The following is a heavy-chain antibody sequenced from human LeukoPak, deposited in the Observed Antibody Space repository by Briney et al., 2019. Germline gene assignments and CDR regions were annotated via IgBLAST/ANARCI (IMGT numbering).Heavy chain of an antibody. CDR3: ARGKSGRAAAGYDY. Sequence: ASVTVSFTASGYTFTIYDINWVRQAPGQGLEWMGWMNPNSGNTGYAQKFQGRVTMTRNTSISTAYMELSSLRSEDTAVYYCARGKSGRAAAGYDYWGQGTLVTVSS. D-gene: IGHD6-13*01. CDR2: MNPNSGNT. V-gene: IGHV1-8*01. J-gene: IGHJ4*02. CDR1: GYTFTIYD.